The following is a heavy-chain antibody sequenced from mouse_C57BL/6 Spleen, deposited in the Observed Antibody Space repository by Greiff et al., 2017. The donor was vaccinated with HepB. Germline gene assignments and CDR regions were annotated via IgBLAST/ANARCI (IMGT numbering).Heavy chain of an antibody. CDR2: IDPSDSYT. J-gene: IGHJ1*03. Sequence: VQLQQPGAELVRPGTSVKLSCKASGYTFTSYWMHWVKQRPGQGLEWIGVIDPSDSYTNYNQKFKGKATLTVDTSSSTAYMQLSSLTSEDSAVYYCARSDYGSSGGYFDVWGTGTTVTVSS. V-gene: IGHV1-59*01. D-gene: IGHD1-1*01. CDR3: ARSDYGSSGGYFDV. CDR1: GYTFTSYW.